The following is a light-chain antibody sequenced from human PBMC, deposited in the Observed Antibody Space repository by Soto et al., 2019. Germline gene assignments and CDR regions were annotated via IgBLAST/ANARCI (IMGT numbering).Light chain of an antibody. J-gene: IGKJ3*01. V-gene: IGKV3-20*01. CDR2: GAS. Sequence: EILFTQSPGTLSLSPGESATLSFRASQSVSSSYLAWYQQTPGTATRLLIYGASSRATGIPDRFSGSGSGTDFTLTISRLEPEDFAVYYCQQYGSSPPGFTFGPGTKVDIK. CDR1: QSVSSSY. CDR3: QQYGSSPPGFT.